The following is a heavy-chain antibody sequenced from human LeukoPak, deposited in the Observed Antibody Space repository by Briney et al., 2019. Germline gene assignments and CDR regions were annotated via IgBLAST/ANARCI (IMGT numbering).Heavy chain of an antibody. Sequence: SETLSLTCTVSGGSISSYYWSWIRQPPGKGLEWIGYIYYSGGTNYNPSLKSRVTISVDASKNQFSLKLNSVTAADTAVYYCVRDRELTYWSQGTLVTVSS. V-gene: IGHV4-59*01. CDR1: GGSISSYY. D-gene: IGHD1-26*01. CDR2: IYYSGGT. J-gene: IGHJ4*02. CDR3: VRDRELTY.